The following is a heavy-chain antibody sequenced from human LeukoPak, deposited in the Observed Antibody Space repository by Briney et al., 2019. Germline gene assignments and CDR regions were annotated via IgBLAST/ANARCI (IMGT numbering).Heavy chain of an antibody. V-gene: IGHV3-7*01. CDR1: GFTFSSYW. CDR3: ARVPSGITGTTSYFDY. D-gene: IGHD1-20*01. J-gene: IGHJ4*02. CDR2: IKKDGSEK. Sequence: GGSLRLSCAASGFTFSSYWMSWVRQAPGKGLEWVANIKKDGSEKYYVDSVKGRFTISRDNAKTSLYLQLNSLRAEDTAVYCCARVPSGITGTTSYFDYWGQGTLVTVSS.